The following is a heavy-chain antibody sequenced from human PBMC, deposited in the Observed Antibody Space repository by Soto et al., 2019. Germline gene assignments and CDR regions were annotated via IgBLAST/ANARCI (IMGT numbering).Heavy chain of an antibody. Sequence: EVQLVESGGGLVKPGGSLRLSCAVSGITFKNAWMSWVRQAPGKGLEWVGHIKNKADGGTTDYAAPVKGRFTISRDDSKNTLYMQMNSLKTEDTSVYYCPASLRRMQLWLSKFDYCGQGTLVTVSS. CDR3: PASLRRMQLWLSKFDY. D-gene: IGHD5-18*01. J-gene: IGHJ4*02. V-gene: IGHV3-15*01. CDR1: GITFKNAW. CDR2: IKNKADGGTT.